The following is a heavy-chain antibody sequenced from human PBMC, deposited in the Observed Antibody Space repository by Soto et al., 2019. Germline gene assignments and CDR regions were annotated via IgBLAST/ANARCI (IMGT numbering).Heavy chain of an antibody. CDR2: IVPVFGRP. CDR1: GGSFSNFG. Sequence: SVKVSCKASGGSFSNFGISWVRQAPGQGLEWMGGIVPVFGRPNYAQRFRGRLTITADESTSTGYMELISLRSGDTAVYYCAREGSGYNFWGQGTQVTVSS. D-gene: IGHD5-12*01. CDR3: AREGSGYNF. J-gene: IGHJ4*02. V-gene: IGHV1-69*13.